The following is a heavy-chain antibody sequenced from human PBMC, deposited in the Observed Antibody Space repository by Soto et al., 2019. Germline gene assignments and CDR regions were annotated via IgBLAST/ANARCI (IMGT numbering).Heavy chain of an antibody. J-gene: IGHJ4*02. CDR3: ATALRFVDYLLKR. CDR2: ITGASGDT. D-gene: IGHD3-9*01. Sequence: ASVKVSCKASGYTLTTYPLHRVRQAPGQILEWMGYITGASGDTRYSQKFHDRVTITRDTSANTAYLELNSLTSEDTAVYYCATALRFVDYLLKRWGQGTLVTVSS. CDR1: GYTLTTYP. V-gene: IGHV1-3*01.